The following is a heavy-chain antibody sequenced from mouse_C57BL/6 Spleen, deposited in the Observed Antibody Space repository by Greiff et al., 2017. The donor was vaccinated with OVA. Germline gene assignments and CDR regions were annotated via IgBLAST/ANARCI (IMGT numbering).Heavy chain of an antibody. CDR3: AREIYCYGSSPMGY. Sequence: EVQVVESGGGLVQPGGSLSLSCAASGFTFTDYYMSWVRQPPGKALEWLGFIRNKANGYTTEYSASVKGRFTISRDNSQSILYLQMNAQRAEDSATDYCAREIYCYGSSPMGYWGHGTSVTVSS. CDR2: IRNKANGYTT. CDR1: GFTFTDYY. V-gene: IGHV7-3*01. J-gene: IGHJ4*01. D-gene: IGHD1-1*01.